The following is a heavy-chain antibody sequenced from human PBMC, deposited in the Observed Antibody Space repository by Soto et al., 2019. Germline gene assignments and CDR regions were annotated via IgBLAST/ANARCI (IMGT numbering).Heavy chain of an antibody. D-gene: IGHD5-12*01. CDR3: AKFLWDGGYDLIFVSDY. Sequence: GSLRLSCAASGFTFSSYAMSWVRQAPGKGLEWVSAISGSGGSTYYADSVKGRFTISRDNSKNTLYLQMNSLRAEDTAVYYCAKFLWDGGYDLIFVSDYWGQGTLVTVSS. CDR2: ISGSGGST. J-gene: IGHJ4*02. V-gene: IGHV3-23*01. CDR1: GFTFSSYA.